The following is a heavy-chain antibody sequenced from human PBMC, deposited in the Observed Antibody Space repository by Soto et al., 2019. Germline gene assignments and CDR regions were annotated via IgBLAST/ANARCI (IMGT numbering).Heavy chain of an antibody. CDR2: IWYDGSNK. V-gene: IGHV3-33*01. D-gene: IGHD3-22*01. CDR3: ARDSSGRSKPAYYFDY. CDR1: GFTFSNYG. Sequence: QVQLVESGGGVVQPGRSLRLSCAASGFTFSNYGMHWVRQAPGKGLERVAVIWYDGSNKKYADSVKGRFTISRDNFRNTLYLQINSLRVEETGLYYCARDSSGRSKPAYYFDYWGRGTLVTVSS. J-gene: IGHJ4*02.